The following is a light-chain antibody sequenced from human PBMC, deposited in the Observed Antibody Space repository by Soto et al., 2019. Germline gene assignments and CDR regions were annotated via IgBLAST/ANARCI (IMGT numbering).Light chain of an antibody. CDR3: TQSTHLPPT. Sequence: DVVMTQTPLSLSVAPGEPASISCKSRHSLLHITGETFLFWYLQKPGQSPQLLIYEVSTRVSGVPDRFSGSGSGTDFTLEISRVETDDVGIYYCTQSTHLPPTFGQGTRLEIK. CDR2: EVS. V-gene: IGKV2-29*03. J-gene: IGKJ5*01. CDR1: HSLLHITGETF.